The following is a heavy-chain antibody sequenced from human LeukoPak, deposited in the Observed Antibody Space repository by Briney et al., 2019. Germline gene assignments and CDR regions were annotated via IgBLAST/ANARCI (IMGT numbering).Heavy chain of an antibody. Sequence: GGSLRLSCAASGFTFSSYSMNWVRQAPGKGLEWVSAISDNGGDRKYADSVKGRLTISRDNSKNTLYLQMNSLRAEDTAIYYCGRDWKLDYWGQGTLVTVSS. D-gene: IGHD1-1*01. CDR2: ISDNGGDR. J-gene: IGHJ4*02. CDR3: GRDWKLDY. V-gene: IGHV3-23*01. CDR1: GFTFSSYS.